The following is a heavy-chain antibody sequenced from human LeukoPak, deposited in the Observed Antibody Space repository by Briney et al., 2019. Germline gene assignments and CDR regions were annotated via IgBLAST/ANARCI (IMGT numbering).Heavy chain of an antibody. V-gene: IGHV4-59*11. CDR3: ARVAGRDGYKTLDY. Sequence: SETLSLTCTVSGGSISSHYWSWIRQPPGKGLEWIAYISYSGSTNYNPSLKSRVTMSVDTSKNQFSLKLSFVTAADTAVYYCARVAGRDGYKTLDYWGQGTLVTVSS. CDR2: ISYSGST. J-gene: IGHJ4*02. CDR1: GGSISSHY. D-gene: IGHD5-24*01.